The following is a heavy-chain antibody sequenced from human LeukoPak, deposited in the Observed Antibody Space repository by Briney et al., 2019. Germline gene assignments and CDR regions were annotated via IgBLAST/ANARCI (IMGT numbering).Heavy chain of an antibody. J-gene: IGHJ5*02. D-gene: IGHD2-2*01. CDR3: ARFTKSTSQRNGFDP. V-gene: IGHV4-59*01. CDR2: IYYSGST. Sequence: PSETLSLTCTVSGGSISSYYWSWIRQPPGKGLEWIGYIYYSGSTNYNPSLKSRVTISVDTSKNQFSLKLSSVTAADTAVYYCARFTKSTSQRNGFDPWGQGTLVTVSS. CDR1: GGSISSYY.